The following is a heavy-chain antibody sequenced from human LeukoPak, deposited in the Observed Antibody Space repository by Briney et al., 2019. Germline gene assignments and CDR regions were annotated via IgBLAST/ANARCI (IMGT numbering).Heavy chain of an antibody. CDR3: ARAAEVEFGYNYYYYYMDV. Sequence: ASVKVSCKASGYTFTGYYMHWVRQAPGQGLEWMGWINPNSGGTNYAQKFQGRVTMTRDTSISTAYMELSRLRSDDTAVYYCARAAEVEFGYNYYYYYMDVWGKGTTVTISS. J-gene: IGHJ6*03. V-gene: IGHV1-2*02. D-gene: IGHD5-24*01. CDR1: GYTFTGYY. CDR2: INPNSGGT.